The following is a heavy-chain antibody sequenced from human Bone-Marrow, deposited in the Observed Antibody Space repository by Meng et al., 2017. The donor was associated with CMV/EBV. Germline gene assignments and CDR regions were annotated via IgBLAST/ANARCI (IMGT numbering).Heavy chain of an antibody. CDR2: ISSSGSTI. CDR3: ARGWTTVVTGPYDDY. J-gene: IGHJ4*02. V-gene: IGHV3-11*01. CDR1: GFTFSDYY. D-gene: IGHD4-23*01. Sequence: GGSLRLSCAASGFTFSDYYMSWIRQAPGKGLEWVSYISSSGSTIYYADSVKGRFTISRDNAKNSLYLQMNSLRSEDTAVYYCARGWTTVVTGPYDDYWGQGTLVTVSS.